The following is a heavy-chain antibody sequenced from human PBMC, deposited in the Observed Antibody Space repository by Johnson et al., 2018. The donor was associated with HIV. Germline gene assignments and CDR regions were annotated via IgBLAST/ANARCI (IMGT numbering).Heavy chain of an antibody. CDR1: GFTFSTNW. V-gene: IGHV3-30*14. CDR3: ARKKLQYYDSSGYYDHAFDV. J-gene: IGHJ3*01. Sequence: QVQLVESGGGLVQPGGSLRLSCVGSGFTFSTNWMHWVRQAPGKGLEWVAVISYDGSNKYYADSVKGRFTISRDNSKNTLYLQMNSLRAEDTAVYYCARKKLQYYDSSGYYDHAFDVWGQGTMVTVSS. CDR2: ISYDGSNK. D-gene: IGHD3-22*01.